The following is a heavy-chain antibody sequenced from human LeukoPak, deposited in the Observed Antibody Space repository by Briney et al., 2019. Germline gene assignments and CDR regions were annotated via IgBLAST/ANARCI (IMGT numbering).Heavy chain of an antibody. CDR3: ARDNLGSSGWDY. V-gene: IGHV4-39*07. D-gene: IGHD6-19*01. J-gene: IGHJ4*02. Sequence: SETLSLTCTVSGGSISSSSYYWGWIRQPPGKGLEWIGSIYYSGSTNYNPSLKSRVTISVDTSKSQFSLKLSSVTAADTAVYYCARDNLGSSGWDYWGQGTLVTVSS. CDR2: IYYSGST. CDR1: GGSISSSSYY.